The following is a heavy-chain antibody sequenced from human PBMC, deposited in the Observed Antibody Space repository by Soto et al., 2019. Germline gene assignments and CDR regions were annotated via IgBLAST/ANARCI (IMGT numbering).Heavy chain of an antibody. D-gene: IGHD2-2*01. J-gene: IGHJ5*02. Sequence: VGSLRLSCAASGFTFSGSAMHWVRQASGKGLEWVGRIRNKANNYATAYAASVKGRFTISRDDSKNTAYLQMNSLKTEDTAVYYCTRLLSSYQLLSIDWFDPWGQGTLVTVSS. CDR1: GFTFSGSA. CDR2: IRNKANNYAT. CDR3: TRLLSSYQLLSIDWFDP. V-gene: IGHV3-73*01.